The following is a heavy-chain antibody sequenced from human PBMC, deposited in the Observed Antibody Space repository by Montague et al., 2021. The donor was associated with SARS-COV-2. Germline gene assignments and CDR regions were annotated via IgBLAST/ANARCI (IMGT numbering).Heavy chain of an antibody. Sequence: CAISGDSVASNSAAWNWIRQSPSRGFEWQGRTYYRSKWYNDYAVSVKSRITINPDTSKNQFSLQLNSVTPEDTAVYYCARYSSSWYFDWFDPWGQGTLVTVSS. J-gene: IGHJ5*02. CDR2: TYYRSKWYN. D-gene: IGHD6-13*01. V-gene: IGHV6-1*01. CDR1: GDSVASNSAA. CDR3: ARYSSSWYFDWFDP.